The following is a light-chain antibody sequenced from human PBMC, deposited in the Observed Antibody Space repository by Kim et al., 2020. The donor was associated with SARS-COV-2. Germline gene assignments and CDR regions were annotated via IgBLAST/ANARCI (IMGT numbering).Light chain of an antibody. V-gene: IGKV1-5*03. CDR1: QNVQNW. CDR3: QQYHTVST. J-gene: IGKJ1*01. Sequence: DIQMTQSPSILSASVGDTLTITCRASQNVQNWLAWYQQKPGQVPKLLVEKASDLQSGVPTRFSGSGFGTHFTLTITTLQPDDFATYYCQQYHTVSTFGQGTKVEV. CDR2: KAS.